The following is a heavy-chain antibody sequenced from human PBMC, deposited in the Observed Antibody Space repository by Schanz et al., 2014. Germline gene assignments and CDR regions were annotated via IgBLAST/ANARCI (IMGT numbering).Heavy chain of an antibody. Sequence: QVQLVQSGAEVKKPGASVKVSCKASGGTFSSYTINWVRQAPGRGLEWMGRIIPILDKTNYAQKFQGRVTMTADKSTSTVYMEVSGLRSEDTAVYYCAKVDRTRYYAMDVWGQGTTVTVSS. CDR2: IIPILDKT. V-gene: IGHV1-69*08. CDR3: AKVDRTRYYAMDV. D-gene: IGHD3-9*01. J-gene: IGHJ6*02. CDR1: GGTFSSYT.